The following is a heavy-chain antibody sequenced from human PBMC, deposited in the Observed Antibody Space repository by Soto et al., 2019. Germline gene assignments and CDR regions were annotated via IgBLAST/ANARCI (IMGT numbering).Heavy chain of an antibody. CDR3: ARDRGGWQNRNLDY. D-gene: IGHD6-19*01. CDR2: ISYDGTNK. Sequence: GGSLRLSCAASGFSFSSHALHWVRQAPGKGLEWVAVISYDGTNKYYADSVKGRFTISRDNSKNTLYLQMNSLRADDTAVYYCARDRGGWQNRNLDYWGQGTLVTVSS. J-gene: IGHJ4*02. CDR1: GFSFSSHA. V-gene: IGHV3-30-3*01.